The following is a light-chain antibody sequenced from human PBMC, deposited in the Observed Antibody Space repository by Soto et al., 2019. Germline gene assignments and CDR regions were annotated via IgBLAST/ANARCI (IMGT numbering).Light chain of an antibody. Sequence: QSALTQPASVSGSPGQSITISCTGTSSNVGGYNYVYWYQQHPGKAPKLINYEVNNRPSGDSDRFSGSKSGNTASLTISGLQSEDEADYYCGACTGSSTPYVFGSGTKVTVL. CDR2: EVN. V-gene: IGLV2-14*03. CDR1: SSNVGGYNY. CDR3: GACTGSSTPYV. J-gene: IGLJ1*01.